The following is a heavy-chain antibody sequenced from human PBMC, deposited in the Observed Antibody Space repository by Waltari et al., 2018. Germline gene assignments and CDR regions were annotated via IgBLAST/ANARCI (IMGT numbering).Heavy chain of an antibody. CDR3: ARKVRGYDHLDP. CDR2: ICSNGDT. Sequence: QVPLQESGPGLVTPTETLSLTCTVPGGPISSNPYCWDWIRQPPGKGLEWIATICSNGDTFYSASLRSRLTISRDTSKNHFFLNLSAVTAADTATYYFARKVRGYDHLDPWGQGALVTVS. CDR1: GGPISSNPYC. V-gene: IGHV4-39*07. J-gene: IGHJ5*02. D-gene: IGHD3-16*01.